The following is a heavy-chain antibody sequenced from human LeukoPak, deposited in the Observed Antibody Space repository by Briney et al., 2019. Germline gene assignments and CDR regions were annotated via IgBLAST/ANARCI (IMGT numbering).Heavy chain of an antibody. V-gene: IGHV4-31*03. CDR3: ASSGSGISCCNWFDP. CDR2: IHYSGIT. D-gene: IGHD6-25*01. CDR1: GVSISSGDYY. Sequence: SETLSLTCTVSGVSISSGDYYWSVIRELPGRGLEWLWYIHYSGITYYNTSLASRLSISVDTSKNQFSQRVTSVTAEDTAVFYCASSGSGISCCNWFDPWGQGTLVTVSS. J-gene: IGHJ5*02.